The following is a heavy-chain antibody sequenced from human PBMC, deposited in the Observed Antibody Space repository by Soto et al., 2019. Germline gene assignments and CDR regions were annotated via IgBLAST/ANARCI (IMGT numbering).Heavy chain of an antibody. CDR2: IIPIFGTA. J-gene: IGHJ5*02. Sequence: SVKVSCKASGGTFSSYAISWLRQAPGQGLEWMGGIIPIFGTANYAQKFQGRVTITADESTSTAYMELSSLRSEDTAVYYCARVGTIFFWFDPWGQGTLVTVSS. CDR3: ARVGTIFFWFDP. CDR1: GGTFSSYA. V-gene: IGHV1-69*13. D-gene: IGHD3-9*01.